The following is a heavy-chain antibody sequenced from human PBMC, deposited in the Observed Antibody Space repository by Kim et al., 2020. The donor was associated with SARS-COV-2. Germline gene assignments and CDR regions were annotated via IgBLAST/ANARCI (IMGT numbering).Heavy chain of an antibody. J-gene: IGHJ3*02. V-gene: IGHV4-30-4*01. CDR1: GGSISSGDYY. D-gene: IGHD3-10*01. CDR3: ARSGMVRGEVDAFDI. Sequence: SETLSLTCTVSGGSISSGDYYWSWIRQPPGKGLEWIGYIYYSGSTYYNPSLKSRVTISVDTSKNQFSLKLSSVTAADTAVYYCARSGMVRGEVDAFDIWGQGTMVTVSS. CDR2: IYYSGST.